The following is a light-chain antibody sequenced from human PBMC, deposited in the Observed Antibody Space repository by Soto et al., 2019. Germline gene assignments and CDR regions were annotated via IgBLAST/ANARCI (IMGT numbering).Light chain of an antibody. J-gene: IGLJ2*01. Sequence: QSVLTQPRSVSGSPGQSVTISCTGTSSDVGGYNYVSWYQQHPGKVPKLMIYDVTKRPSGVPDRFSGSKSGNTASLTISGLHAEDEADYYCCSYAGSYIGVFGGGTKLTVL. CDR2: DVT. CDR3: CSYAGSYIGV. V-gene: IGLV2-11*01. CDR1: SSDVGGYNY.